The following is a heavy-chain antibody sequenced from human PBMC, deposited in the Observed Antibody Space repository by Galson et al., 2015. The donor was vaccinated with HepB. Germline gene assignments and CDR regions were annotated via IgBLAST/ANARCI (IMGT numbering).Heavy chain of an antibody. CDR1: GSTFSIYA. CDR3: VKLIGGSGTYATFDI. V-gene: IGHV3-30*18. J-gene: IGHJ3*02. D-gene: IGHD3-10*01. Sequence: SLRLSCAASGSTFSIYAINWVRQAPGKGLEWVAVISHDGTRKYYADSVEGRFTISRDNSKNMLFLQMNSLRAEDTALYYCVKLIGGSGTYATFDIWGRGTMVTVSS. CDR2: ISHDGTRK.